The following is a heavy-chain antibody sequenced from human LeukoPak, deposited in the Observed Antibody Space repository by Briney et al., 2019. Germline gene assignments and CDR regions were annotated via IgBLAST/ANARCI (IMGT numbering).Heavy chain of an antibody. Sequence: HPGGSLRLSCAASGFTFSNFVMNWVRQAPGKGLEWVSTISGSGGSTYYADSVKGRFTISRDNSKNTLYLQMNSLRAEDTAVYYCAKMVHTEQWLVPFDYWGQGTLVTVSS. J-gene: IGHJ4*02. CDR1: GFTFSNFV. CDR3: AKMVHTEQWLVPFDY. CDR2: ISGSGGST. D-gene: IGHD6-19*01. V-gene: IGHV3-23*01.